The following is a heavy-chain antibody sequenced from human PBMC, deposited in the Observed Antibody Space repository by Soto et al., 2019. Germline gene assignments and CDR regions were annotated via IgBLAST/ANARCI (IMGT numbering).Heavy chain of an antibody. Sequence: GGSLRLSCAASGFRFSDHYMDWVRQAPRKGLEWVGRIRNKDNSYTTDYAASVRGRFTISRDDSENSLYLQMSSLKTEDTAVYYCARTVFYGMDVRAQRTTVTVSS. D-gene: IGHD1-20*01. J-gene: IGHJ6*02. V-gene: IGHV3-72*01. CDR3: ARTVFYGMDV. CDR1: GFRFSDHY. CDR2: IRNKDNSYTT.